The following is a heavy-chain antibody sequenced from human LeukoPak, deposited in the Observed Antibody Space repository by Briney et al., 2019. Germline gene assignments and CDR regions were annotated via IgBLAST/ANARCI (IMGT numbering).Heavy chain of an antibody. CDR1: GFTFSSYA. D-gene: IGHD3-10*01. CDR2: IRESGGST. J-gene: IGHJ4*02. Sequence: GGSLRLSCAASGFTFSSYAMSWVRQAPGKGLEWVSAIRESGGSTHYAGSVKGRFTISRDNSKNTLYLQMNSLRAEDTAVYYCAKTKPYGTTWFGGIDWGQGALVTVSS. CDR3: AKTKPYGTTWFGGID. V-gene: IGHV3-23*01.